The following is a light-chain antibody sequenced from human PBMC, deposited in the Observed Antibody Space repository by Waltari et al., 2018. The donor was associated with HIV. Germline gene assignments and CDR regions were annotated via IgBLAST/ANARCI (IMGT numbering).Light chain of an antibody. Sequence: SYVLTQPPSVSVAPGKTARITCGGNNIGSKSVHWYQQKPGQAPVLVIYYDSDRPSGIPERFSGSNSGSTATLTISGVEAGDEADYYCQLWDSSSDHPVFGGGTKLTVL. V-gene: IGLV3-21*04. CDR1: NIGSKS. J-gene: IGLJ3*02. CDR2: YDS. CDR3: QLWDSSSDHPV.